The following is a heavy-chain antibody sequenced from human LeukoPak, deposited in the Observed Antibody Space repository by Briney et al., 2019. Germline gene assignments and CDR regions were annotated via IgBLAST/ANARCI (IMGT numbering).Heavy chain of an antibody. CDR3: ARGPPLRWGGFDY. CDR1: GFTVSSYY. CDR2: VYTGGST. Sequence: QPGGSLRLSCAVSGFTVSSYYMNWVRQAPGKGLEWVSVVYTGGSTYYADSVKGRFTISRDNSKNTLYLQINSLRAEDTAVYYCARGPPLRWGGFDYWGQGTLVTVSS. V-gene: IGHV3-53*01. J-gene: IGHJ4*02. D-gene: IGHD4-23*01.